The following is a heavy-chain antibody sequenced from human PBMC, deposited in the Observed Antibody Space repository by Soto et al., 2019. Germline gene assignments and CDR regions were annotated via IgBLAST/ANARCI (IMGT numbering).Heavy chain of an antibody. CDR3: ARAAWPYGSGSYEDY. CDR2: ISAYNGDT. CDR1: GYTFISYG. J-gene: IGHJ4*02. V-gene: IGHV1-18*04. D-gene: IGHD3-10*01. Sequence: EASVKVSCKASGYTFISYGITWMRQAPGQGLEWMGWISAYNGDTNYAQNLQGGVTMTTDTSTTTAYMELRSLRSDDTAVYYRARAAWPYGSGSYEDYWGQGTLVTVSS.